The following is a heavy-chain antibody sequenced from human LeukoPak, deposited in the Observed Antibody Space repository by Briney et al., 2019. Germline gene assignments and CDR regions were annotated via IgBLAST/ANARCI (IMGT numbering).Heavy chain of an antibody. CDR3: ARGYSYVSY. CDR1: GFTFSSYW. Sequence: GGSLRLSCAASGFTFSSYWMSWVRQAPGKGLEWVANIKLDGSETNYVDSVKGRFTISRDNAKNSLFLQMNSLRAEDTAVYYCARGYSYVSYWGQGTLVSVSS. CDR2: IKLDGSET. J-gene: IGHJ4*02. V-gene: IGHV3-7*04. D-gene: IGHD5-18*01.